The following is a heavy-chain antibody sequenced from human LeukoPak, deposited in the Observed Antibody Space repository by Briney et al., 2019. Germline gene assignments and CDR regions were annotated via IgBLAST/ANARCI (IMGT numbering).Heavy chain of an antibody. CDR1: GFTFSSYA. D-gene: IGHD6-13*01. Sequence: GGSLRLSCAASGFTFSSYAMHWVRQAPGKGLEWVAVISYDGSNKYYADSVKGRFSISRDNSKNTLYLQMNSLRAEDTAVYYCARDLPRIGAAGYKFDYWGQGNLVTVSS. CDR3: ARDLPRIGAAGYKFDY. V-gene: IGHV3-30*04. CDR2: ISYDGSNK. J-gene: IGHJ4*02.